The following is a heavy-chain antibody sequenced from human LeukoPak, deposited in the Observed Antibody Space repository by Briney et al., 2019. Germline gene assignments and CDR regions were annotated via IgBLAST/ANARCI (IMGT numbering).Heavy chain of an antibody. Sequence: SETLSLTCTVSGGSISSYYWTWIRQPPGKGLEWIGYIYHSGSTNYNPSPKSRVTISVDTSKNQFSLKLNSVTAADTAVYYCARDVGSFDYWGQGTLVTVSS. V-gene: IGHV4-59*01. J-gene: IGHJ4*02. CDR2: IYHSGST. CDR1: GGSISSYY. CDR3: ARDVGSFDY. D-gene: IGHD1-26*01.